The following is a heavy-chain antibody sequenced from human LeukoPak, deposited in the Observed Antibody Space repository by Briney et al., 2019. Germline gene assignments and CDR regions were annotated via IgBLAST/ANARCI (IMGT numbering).Heavy chain of an antibody. Sequence: VSGNVSCKVSGYTLTELSMLWVRQAPGKGLGWGGGFDPEDGGTIYAQKFQGRVTMTEDTSTDTAYMELSSLRSEDTAVYYCAREDRKVDTTMVTLRYVDYWGQGTLVTVSS. CDR3: AREDRKVDTTMVTLRYVDY. D-gene: IGHD5-18*01. CDR1: GYTLTELS. J-gene: IGHJ4*02. CDR2: FDPEDGGT. V-gene: IGHV1-24*01.